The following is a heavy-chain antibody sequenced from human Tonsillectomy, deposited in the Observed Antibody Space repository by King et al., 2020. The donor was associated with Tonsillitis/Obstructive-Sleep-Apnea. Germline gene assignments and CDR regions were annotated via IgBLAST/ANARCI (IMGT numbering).Heavy chain of an antibody. CDR2: ISSSSSYI. CDR1: GFTFSSYS. V-gene: IGHV3-21*01. D-gene: IGHD6-19*01. Sequence: VQLVESGGGLVKPGGSLRLSCAASGFTFSSYSMNWVRQAPGKGLEWVSSISSSSSYIYYADSVKGRFTISRDNAKNSPYLQMNSLRAEDTAVYYCAKAGAVAGSNWFDPWGQGTLVTVSS. J-gene: IGHJ5*02. CDR3: AKAGAVAGSNWFDP.